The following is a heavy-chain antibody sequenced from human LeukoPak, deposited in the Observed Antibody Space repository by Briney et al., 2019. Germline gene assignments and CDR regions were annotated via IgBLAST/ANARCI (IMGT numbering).Heavy chain of an antibody. CDR1: GFTFSSYS. D-gene: IGHD3-10*01. CDR3: ASSLRTDC. Sequence: GGSLRLSCVASGFTFSSYSMNWVRQAPGKGLEWLSYISSTSSTIYYADSVKGRFTISRDNAKNSLYLQMNSLRDEDTAVYYCASSLRTDCWGQGTLVTVSS. CDR2: ISSTSSTI. J-gene: IGHJ4*02. V-gene: IGHV3-48*02.